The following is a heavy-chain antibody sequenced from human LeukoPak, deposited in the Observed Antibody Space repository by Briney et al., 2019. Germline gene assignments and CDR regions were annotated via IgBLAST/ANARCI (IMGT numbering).Heavy chain of an antibody. Sequence: QSGGSLRLSCVASGFTFSSYGMHWVRPAPGKGLEWVAIISYDGSNKYYADSVKGRFTISRDNSKNTLYLQMNSLRAEDTAVYYCANRVRGTYYFDSWGQGTLVTVSS. D-gene: IGHD2-15*01. V-gene: IGHV3-30*18. CDR3: ANRVRGTYYFDS. CDR2: ISYDGSNK. CDR1: GFTFSSYG. J-gene: IGHJ4*02.